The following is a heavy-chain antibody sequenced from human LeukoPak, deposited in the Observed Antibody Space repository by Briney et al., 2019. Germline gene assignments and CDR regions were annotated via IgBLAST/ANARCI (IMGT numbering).Heavy chain of an antibody. D-gene: IGHD4-11*01. V-gene: IGHV1-2*02. CDR2: INPNSGGT. CDR3: ARARPVTTSDY. CDR1: GCTFTGYY. J-gene: IGHJ4*02. Sequence: ASVKVSCKAPGCTFTGYYMHWVRQAPGQGLEWMGWINPNSGGTNYAQKLQGRVTMTRDTSISTAYMELSRLRSDDTAVYYCARARPVTTSDYWGQGTLVTVSS.